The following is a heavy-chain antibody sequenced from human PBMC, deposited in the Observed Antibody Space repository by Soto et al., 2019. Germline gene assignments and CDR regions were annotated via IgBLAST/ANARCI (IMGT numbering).Heavy chain of an antibody. J-gene: IGHJ3*02. CDR1: GGTFSSYA. Sequence: QVQLVQSGAEVKKPGSSVKVSCKASGGTFSSYAISWVRQAPGQGLEWMGGIIPIFGTANYAQKFQGRVTITAAESTNTAYMELSSLRSEDTAVYYCASLYYYDSSGYNAFDIWGQGTMVTVSS. CDR2: IIPIFGTA. CDR3: ASLYYYDSSGYNAFDI. D-gene: IGHD3-22*01. V-gene: IGHV1-69*12.